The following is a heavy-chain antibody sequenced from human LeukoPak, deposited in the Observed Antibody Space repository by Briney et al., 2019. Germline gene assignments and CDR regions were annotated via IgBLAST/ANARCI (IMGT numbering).Heavy chain of an antibody. V-gene: IGHV3-7*01. D-gene: IGHD3-22*01. CDR3: ARDRGWGYYYDSSGYYYDY. Sequence: GGSLRLSCAASGFTFSSYWMSWVRQAPGKGLEWVANIKQDGSEKYCVDSVKGRFTISRDNAKNSLYLQMNSLRAEDTAVYYCARDRGWGYYYDSSGYYYDYWGQGTLVTVSS. J-gene: IGHJ4*02. CDR2: IKQDGSEK. CDR1: GFTFSSYW.